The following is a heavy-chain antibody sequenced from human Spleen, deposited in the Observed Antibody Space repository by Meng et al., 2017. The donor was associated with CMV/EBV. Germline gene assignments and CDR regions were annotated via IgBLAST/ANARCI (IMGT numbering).Heavy chain of an antibody. CDR2: ISYDGVNQ. Sequence: GGSLRLSCEASGFTFNNYAMHWVRQAPGKGLDWLSFISYDGVNQYYADSVKGRSTISRDNSKNTLYLQMNSLRAEDTAVYYCAKGGVIAIPPADYWGQGTLVTVSS. J-gene: IGHJ4*02. CDR3: AKGGVIAIPPADY. CDR1: GFTFNNYA. V-gene: IGHV3-30-3*01. D-gene: IGHD2-21*01.